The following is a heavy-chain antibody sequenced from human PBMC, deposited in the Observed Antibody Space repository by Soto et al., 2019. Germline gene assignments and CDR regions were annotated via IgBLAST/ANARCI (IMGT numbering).Heavy chain of an antibody. V-gene: IGHV3-23*01. D-gene: IGHD2-2*01. J-gene: IGHJ4*02. CDR2: ISGSGGST. CDR3: ARHLEGGVKDIVVVPAAYFDY. CDR1: GFTFSSYA. Sequence: GGSLRLSCAASGFTFSSYAMSWVRQAPGKGLEWVSAISGSGGSTYYADSVKGRFTISRDNSKNTLYLQMNSLRAEETAVYYCARHLEGGVKDIVVVPAAYFDYWGQGTLVTVSS.